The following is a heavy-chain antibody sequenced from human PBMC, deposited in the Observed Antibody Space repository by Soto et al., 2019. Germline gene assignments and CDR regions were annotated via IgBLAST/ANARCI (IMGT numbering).Heavy chain of an antibody. D-gene: IGHD2-2*01. CDR1: GYTFTSYG. Sequence: AASVKVSCKASGYTFTSYGISWVRQAPGQGLEWMGWISAYNGNTNYAQKLQGRVTMTTDTSTSTAYMELRSLRSDDTAVYYCARDPHIVVVPAATELFDYWGQGTLVTVS. V-gene: IGHV1-18*01. CDR2: ISAYNGNT. J-gene: IGHJ4*02. CDR3: ARDPHIVVVPAATELFDY.